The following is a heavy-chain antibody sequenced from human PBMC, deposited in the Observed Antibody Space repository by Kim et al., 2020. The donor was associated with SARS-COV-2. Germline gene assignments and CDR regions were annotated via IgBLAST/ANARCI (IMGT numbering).Heavy chain of an antibody. CDR2: ISSSSSYI. CDR1: GFTFSSYS. Sequence: GGSLRLSCAASGFTFSSYSMNWVRQAPGKGLEWVSSISSSSSYIYYSDSVKGRFTISRDNAKNSLYLQMNSLRAEDTAVYYCARVVWFGELPAWGQGTLVTVSS. J-gene: IGHJ5*02. V-gene: IGHV3-21*01. CDR3: ARVVWFGELPA. D-gene: IGHD3-10*01.